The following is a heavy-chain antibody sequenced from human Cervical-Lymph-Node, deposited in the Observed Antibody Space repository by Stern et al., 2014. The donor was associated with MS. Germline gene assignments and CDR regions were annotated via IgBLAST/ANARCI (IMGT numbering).Heavy chain of an antibody. D-gene: IGHD4-17*01. J-gene: IGHJ6*02. CDR3: AGQTDSPYGGMDV. CDR2: IIPIFGTA. Sequence: VQLEESGAEVKKPGSSVKGSCKASGGTFSSYAISWVRQAPGQGLEWMGGIIPIFGTANYAQKFQGRVTITADESTSTAYMELSSLRSEDTAVYYCAGQTDSPYGGMDVWGQGTTVTVSS. V-gene: IGHV1-69*01. CDR1: GGTFSSYA.